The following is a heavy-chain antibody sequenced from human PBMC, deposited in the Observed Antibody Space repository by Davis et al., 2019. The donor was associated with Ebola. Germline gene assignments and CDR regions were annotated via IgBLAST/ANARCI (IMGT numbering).Heavy chain of an antibody. D-gene: IGHD3-3*01. J-gene: IGHJ4*02. CDR3: ARAVFHEVLDY. CDR2: TSHNERER. V-gene: IGHV3-30*04. Sequence: PGGSLRLSCAAFGFTFSNHAMHWVRQAPGKGLEWVAVTSHNERERFYGESVQGRFTISRDNSENTLYLQMNSLTADDTAVYYCARAVFHEVLDYWGQGTPVTVSS. CDR1: GFTFSNHA.